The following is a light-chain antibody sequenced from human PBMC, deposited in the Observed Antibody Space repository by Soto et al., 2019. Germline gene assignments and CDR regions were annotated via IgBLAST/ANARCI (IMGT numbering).Light chain of an antibody. J-gene: IGKJ1*01. Sequence: DIHLIHSPSTLAASVGDRVTITSRANQTIGRWLAWYQQKPGKAPKFLIYDASSLESGVPSRFSGSGSETEFTLTISSLQPDDFATYYCQHYNTYPWTFGQGTKVDIK. CDR2: DAS. CDR3: QHYNTYPWT. V-gene: IGKV1-5*01. CDR1: QTIGRW.